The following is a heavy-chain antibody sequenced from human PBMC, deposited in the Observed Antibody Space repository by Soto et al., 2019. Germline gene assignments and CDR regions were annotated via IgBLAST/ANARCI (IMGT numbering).Heavy chain of an antibody. CDR1: GFTFSSYS. CDR2: ISSSSYI. CDR3: ARDLASGTTGTTDY. Sequence: GGSLRLSCAASGFTFSSYSMNWVRQAPGKGLEWVSSISSSSYIYYADSVKGRFTISRDNAKNSLYLQMNSLRAEDTAVYYCARDLASGTTGTTDYWGQGTLVTVSS. V-gene: IGHV3-21*01. D-gene: IGHD1-1*01. J-gene: IGHJ4*02.